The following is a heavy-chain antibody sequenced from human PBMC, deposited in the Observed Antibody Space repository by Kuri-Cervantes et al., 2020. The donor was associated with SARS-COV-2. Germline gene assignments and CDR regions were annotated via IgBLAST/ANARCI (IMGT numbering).Heavy chain of an antibody. CDR1: GFTFSSYS. Sequence: GESLKISCAASGFTFSSYSMNWVRQAPGKGLEWVSYISSSSSTIYYADPVKGRFTISRDNAKNSLYLQMNSLRDEDTAVYYCAREAPCRIVGAICYGMDVWGQGTTVTGSS. CDR3: AREAPCRIVGAICYGMDV. J-gene: IGHJ6*02. CDR2: ISSSSSTI. V-gene: IGHV3-48*02. D-gene: IGHD1-26*01.